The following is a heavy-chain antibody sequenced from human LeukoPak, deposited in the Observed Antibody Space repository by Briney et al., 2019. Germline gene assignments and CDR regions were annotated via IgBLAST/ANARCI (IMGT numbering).Heavy chain of an antibody. J-gene: IGHJ4*02. V-gene: IGHV3-23*01. Sequence: GGSLRLSCAASGFTFSSYAMTWVRQVPGKGLEWVSVISVRGGSTYYADSVKGRFTISRDDSKDTLYLQMNSLRAEDTAVYYCARQYGGYNYWGQGTLVTVSS. CDR1: GFTFSSYA. D-gene: IGHD4-23*01. CDR3: ARQYGGYNY. CDR2: ISVRGGST.